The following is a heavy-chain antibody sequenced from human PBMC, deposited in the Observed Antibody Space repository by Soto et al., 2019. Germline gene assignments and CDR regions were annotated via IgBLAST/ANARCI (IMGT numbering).Heavy chain of an antibody. Sequence: VQLVASGGGLVKPGGSLRLSCEGSGFMFSSYNMNWVRQAPGRGLEWVSFISSSSAYKYYEDAVKGRFTISRDNDKNSVYLQMNSLRAEDAGLYYCARSAGYCTDTSCEKGWFDSWGQGTWVTVSS. CDR2: ISSSSAYK. CDR1: GFMFSSYN. D-gene: IGHD2-8*02. CDR3: ARSAGYCTDTSCEKGWFDS. V-gene: IGHV3-21*01. J-gene: IGHJ5*01.